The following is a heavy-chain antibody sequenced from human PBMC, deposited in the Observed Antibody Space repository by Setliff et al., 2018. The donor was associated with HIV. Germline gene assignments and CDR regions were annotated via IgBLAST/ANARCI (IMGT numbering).Heavy chain of an antibody. CDR1: GFSFSSYW. J-gene: IGHJ4*02. Sequence: PGESLKISCAASGFSFSSYWMSWVRQAPGKGLEWVANIKQDGSEKYYVDSVKGRFTISRDNAKNTLYLQMNSLRAEDTGVYYCHSGYDTEEQSYFDYWGQGALVTVSS. D-gene: IGHD5-12*01. V-gene: IGHV3-7*01. CDR2: IKQDGSEK. CDR3: HSGYDTEEQSYFDY.